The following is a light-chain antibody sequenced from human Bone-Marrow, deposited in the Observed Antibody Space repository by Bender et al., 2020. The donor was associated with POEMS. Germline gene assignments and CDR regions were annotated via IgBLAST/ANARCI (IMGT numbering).Light chain of an antibody. V-gene: IGLV2-23*02. J-gene: IGLJ3*02. CDR1: SSDVGSYNL. CDR3: CTYAGNSRLV. Sequence: QSALTQPASVSGSPGQSITISCTGTSSDVGSYNLVSWYQQHPGKAPKLMIYEVSKRPSGVSNRFSGSKSGNTASLTISGLQAEDEAHYSCCTYAGNSRLVFGGGTKLTVL. CDR2: EVS.